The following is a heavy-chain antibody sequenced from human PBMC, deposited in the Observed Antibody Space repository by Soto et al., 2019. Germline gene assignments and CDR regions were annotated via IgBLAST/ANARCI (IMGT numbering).Heavy chain of an antibody. D-gene: IGHD2-15*01. J-gene: IGHJ4*02. CDR3: ARLGFPGAIYCDS. CDR2: IYPGDSET. Sequence: PGASLKISCKGSGYNFTTFWIGWVRQVPGKGLEWMWIIYPGDSETKYSPDFEGQVTISADRSTNTAYLQWRSLRASDTAMYYCARLGFPGAIYCDSWGLGTLVTVSS. V-gene: IGHV5-51*01. CDR1: GYNFTTFW.